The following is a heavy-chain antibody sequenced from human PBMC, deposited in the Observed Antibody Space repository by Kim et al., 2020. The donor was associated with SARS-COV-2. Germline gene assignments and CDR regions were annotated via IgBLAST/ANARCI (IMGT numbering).Heavy chain of an antibody. CDR3: ARATRLAEF. J-gene: IGHJ4*02. V-gene: IGHV3-7*01. Sequence: GGSLRLSCAASGFTFSNYWMSWVRQAPGKGLEWVAIISQDGSEKYYVDSVKGRFTTSRDNAKNSLFLQVNSLRGEDTAVYYCARATRLAEFWGQGTLVTVSS. CDR2: ISQDGSEK. D-gene: IGHD6-19*01. CDR1: GFTFSNYW.